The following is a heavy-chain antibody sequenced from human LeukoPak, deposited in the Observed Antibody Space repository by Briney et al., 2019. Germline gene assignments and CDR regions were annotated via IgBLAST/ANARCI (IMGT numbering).Heavy chain of an antibody. CDR2: TYYRSKWYN. V-gene: IGHV6-1*01. Sequence: SQTLSLTCAISGDSVSSNSAAWNWIRQSPSRGLEWLGRTYYRSKWYNDYAASVKSRITIDPDTSKNQFSLQLSSLTPEDTAVYYCARAYRLGGNRVFDYWGQGTLVTVSS. CDR1: GDSVSSNSAA. CDR3: ARAYRLGGNRVFDY. D-gene: IGHD1-26*01. J-gene: IGHJ4*02.